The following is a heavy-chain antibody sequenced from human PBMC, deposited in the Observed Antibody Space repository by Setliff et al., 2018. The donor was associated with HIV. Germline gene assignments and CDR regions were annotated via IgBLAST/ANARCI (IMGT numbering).Heavy chain of an antibody. CDR1: GYTFTGYY. CDR2: INPNSGGT. J-gene: IGHJ5*02. Sequence: ASVKVSCKASGYTFTGYYMHWVRQAPGQGLEWMGWINPNSGGTNYARRFQGRVTLTMDTSTNTAYLDLRSLRSDDTATYYCARDLYDSGWPNWFDTWGQGTRVTVSS. V-gene: IGHV1-2*02. D-gene: IGHD6-19*01. CDR3: ARDLYDSGWPNWFDT.